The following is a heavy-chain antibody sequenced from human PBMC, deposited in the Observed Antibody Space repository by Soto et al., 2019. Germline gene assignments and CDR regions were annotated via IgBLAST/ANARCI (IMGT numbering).Heavy chain of an antibody. CDR3: AGKRGGPTTRAFDI. Sequence: EVQLVESGGGLVQPGGSLRLSCAASGFTFNSYYMTWVRQAPGKGLEWVANIRQDGSDKYYVGSVKGRFTISRDNAKNSLHLQMNSLRAEDTAVYYCAGKRGGPTTRAFDIWGQGTMVTVSS. CDR2: IRQDGSDK. D-gene: IGHD1-26*01. CDR1: GFTFNSYY. J-gene: IGHJ3*02. V-gene: IGHV3-7*04.